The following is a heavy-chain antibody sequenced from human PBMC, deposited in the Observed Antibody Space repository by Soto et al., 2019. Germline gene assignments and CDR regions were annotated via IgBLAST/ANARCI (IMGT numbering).Heavy chain of an antibody. D-gene: IGHD4-17*01. CDR3: AIAPLIDYGDYSFGY. CDR1: GYTFTSYY. Sequence: QVQLVQSGAEVKKPGASVKVSCKASGYTFTSYYMHWVRQAPGQGLEGMGIINPSGGSTSYAQKFQGRVTMTRDTSTSTVYMVLSSLRSEDTAVYYCAIAPLIDYGDYSFGYWGQGTLVTVSS. J-gene: IGHJ4*02. CDR2: INPSGGST. V-gene: IGHV1-46*03.